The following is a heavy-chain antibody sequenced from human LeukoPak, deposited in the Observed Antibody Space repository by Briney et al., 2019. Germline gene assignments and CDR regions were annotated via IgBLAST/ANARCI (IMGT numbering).Heavy chain of an antibody. CDR2: IYYRGST. Sequence: SETLSLTCSVSGGSITSYYWSWIRQPPGKGLEWIGYIYYRGSTNYNPSLKSRVTISVDTSKNQFSLKLSSVTAADTAVYYCARHLATAGTGFDYWGQGTLVTVSS. CDR1: GGSITSYY. CDR3: ARHLATAGTGFDY. V-gene: IGHV4-59*08. D-gene: IGHD6-13*01. J-gene: IGHJ4*02.